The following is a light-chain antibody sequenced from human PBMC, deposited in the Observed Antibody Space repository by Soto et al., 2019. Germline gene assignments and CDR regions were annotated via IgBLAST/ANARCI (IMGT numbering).Light chain of an antibody. V-gene: IGLV2-23*02. CDR3: CSYAGSSNV. CDR1: SSDVGSYNL. J-gene: IGLJ1*01. Sequence: QSALTQPASVSGSPGQSITISCTGTSSDVGSYNLVSWYQQHPGKAPKLMIYEVSKRPSGVSNRFSGSKSGNTAPLTISGLQAEDEADYYCCSYAGSSNVFGTGTKVTVL. CDR2: EVS.